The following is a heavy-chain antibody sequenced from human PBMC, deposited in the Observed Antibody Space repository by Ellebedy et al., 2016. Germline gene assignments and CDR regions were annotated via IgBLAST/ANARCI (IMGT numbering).Heavy chain of an antibody. Sequence: ASVKVSCXVSGYTLTELSMHWVRQAPGKGLEWMGGFDPEDGETIYAQKFQGRVTMTRNTSISTAYMELSSLRSEDTAVYYCAVGNGYSYGIYWGQGTLVTVSS. CDR2: FDPEDGET. J-gene: IGHJ4*02. CDR3: AVGNGYSYGIY. CDR1: GYTLTELS. V-gene: IGHV1-24*01. D-gene: IGHD5-18*01.